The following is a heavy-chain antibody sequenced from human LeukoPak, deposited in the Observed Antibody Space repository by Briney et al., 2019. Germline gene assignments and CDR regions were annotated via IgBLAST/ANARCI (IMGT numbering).Heavy chain of an antibody. Sequence: QPGGSLRLSCAASGFTFSSYEMNWVRQAPGKGLEWVSLIRSIVTSIDYVDSVKGRFTISRDNAKNSQYLQMDSLRAEDTAVYYCARGISSSYHRHFDYWGQGILVTVSS. D-gene: IGHD6-13*01. CDR3: ARGISSSYHRHFDY. CDR2: IRSIVTSI. CDR1: GFTFSSYE. V-gene: IGHV3-48*03. J-gene: IGHJ4*02.